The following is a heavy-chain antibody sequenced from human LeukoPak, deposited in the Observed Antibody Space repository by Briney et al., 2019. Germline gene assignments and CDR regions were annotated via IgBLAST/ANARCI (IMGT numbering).Heavy chain of an antibody. CDR3: ARVRSSGSFDY. J-gene: IGHJ4*02. CDR2: IYHSGST. V-gene: IGHV4-59*12. Sequence: PSETLSLTCTVSGGSISSYYWSWIRQPPGKGLEWIGYIYHSGSTYYNPSLKSRVTISVDRSKNQFSLKLSSVTAADTAVYYCARVRSSGSFDYWGQGTLVTVSS. D-gene: IGHD6-19*01. CDR1: GGSISSYY.